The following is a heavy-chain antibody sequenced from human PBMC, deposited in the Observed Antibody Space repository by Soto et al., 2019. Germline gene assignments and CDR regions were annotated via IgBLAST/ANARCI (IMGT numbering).Heavy chain of an antibody. CDR3: ARTTLITMLVVVITNWYFDL. CDR2: ISGSGGST. Sequence: EVQLLESGGGLVQPGGSLRLSCAASGFTFSSYAMSWVRQAPGKGLEWVSAISGSGGSTYYADSVKGRFTISRDNSKNTLYPKMNSLRTEDTAVYYCARTTLITMLVVVITNWYFDLWGRGTLVTVSS. CDR1: GFTFSSYA. V-gene: IGHV3-23*01. J-gene: IGHJ2*01. D-gene: IGHD3-22*01.